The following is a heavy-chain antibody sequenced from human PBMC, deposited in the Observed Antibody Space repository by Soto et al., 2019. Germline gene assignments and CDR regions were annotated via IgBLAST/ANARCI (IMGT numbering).Heavy chain of an antibody. CDR3: ARHARSSGWYYFAY. J-gene: IGHJ4*02. CDR1: GGSISSYY. Sequence: SETLSLTCTVSGGSISSYYWSWIRQPPGKGLEWIGYIYYSGSTNYNPSLKSRVTISVDTSKNQFSLKLSSVTAADTAVYYCARHARSSGWYYFAYWGQGTPVTVAS. V-gene: IGHV4-59*08. D-gene: IGHD6-19*01. CDR2: IYYSGST.